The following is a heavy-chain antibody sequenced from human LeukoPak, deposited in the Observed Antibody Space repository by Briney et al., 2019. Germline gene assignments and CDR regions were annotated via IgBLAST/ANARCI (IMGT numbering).Heavy chain of an antibody. CDR2: ISTYNGNT. CDR3: ARDASTVTTQYNWFDP. D-gene: IGHD4-11*01. J-gene: IGHJ5*02. V-gene: IGHV1-18*01. CDR1: GYTFTSYD. Sequence: ASVKVSCKASGYTFTSYDINWVRQAPGQGLEWMGWISTYNGNTNYALKLQGRVTMTTDTSTSTVYMELRSLRFDDTAVYYCARDASTVTTQYNWFDPWGQGTLVTVSS.